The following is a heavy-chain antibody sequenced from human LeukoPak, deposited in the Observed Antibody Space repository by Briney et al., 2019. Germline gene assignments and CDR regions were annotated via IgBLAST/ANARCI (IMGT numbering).Heavy chain of an antibody. CDR3: ARFAAAGSWFDP. J-gene: IGHJ5*02. CDR1: GFTFSSYW. D-gene: IGHD6-13*01. Sequence: PGGSLRLSCAASGFTFSSYWMHWVRQAPGKGLVWVSLVDNEETSTTYADSVKGRFTISRDNAKNSLYLQMNSLRAEDTAVYYCARFAAAGSWFDPWGQGTLVTVSS. CDR2: VDNEETST. V-gene: IGHV3-74*03.